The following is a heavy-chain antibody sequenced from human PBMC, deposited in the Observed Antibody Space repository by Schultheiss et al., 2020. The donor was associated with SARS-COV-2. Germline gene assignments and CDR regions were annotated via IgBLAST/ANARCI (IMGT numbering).Heavy chain of an antibody. D-gene: IGHD1-26*01. V-gene: IGHV3-30*18. Sequence: GGSLRLSCAASGFTFRSYSMNWVRQAPGKGLEWVAVISYDGSNKYYADSVKGRFTISRDNSKNTLYLQMNSLRAEDTAVYYCAKAGVGASDYWGQGTLVTVSS. CDR3: AKAGVGASDY. CDR1: GFTFRSYS. CDR2: ISYDGSNK. J-gene: IGHJ4*02.